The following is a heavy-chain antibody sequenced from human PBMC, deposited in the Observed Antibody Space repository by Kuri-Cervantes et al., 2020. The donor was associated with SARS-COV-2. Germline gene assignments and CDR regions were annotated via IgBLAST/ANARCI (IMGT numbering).Heavy chain of an antibody. D-gene: IGHD6-19*01. CDR1: GGSFSGYY. CDR2: INHSGST. CDR3: ARGRDKRYSSGSYYYYGMDV. V-gene: IGHV4-34*01. Sequence: GSLRLSGAVYGGSFSGYYWSWIRQPPGKGLEWIGEINHSGSTNYNPSLKSRVTISVDTSKNQFSLKLSSVTAADTAVYYCARGRDKRYSSGSYYYYGMDVWGQGTTVTVSS. J-gene: IGHJ6*02.